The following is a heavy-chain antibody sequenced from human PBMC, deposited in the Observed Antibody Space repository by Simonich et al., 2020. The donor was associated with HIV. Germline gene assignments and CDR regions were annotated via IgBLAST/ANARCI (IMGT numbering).Heavy chain of an antibody. D-gene: IGHD3-22*01. V-gene: IGHV4-59*01. Sequence: QLQLQESGPGLVKPSETLSLTCTVSGGSISSYYWSWIRQPPGKGLEWIGYISYSGSTNYNPSLKSRVTISVDTSKNQFTLKLSSVTAADTAVYYCARHYYDSSGYYSGIDPWGQGTLVTVSS. CDR1: GGSISSYY. CDR2: ISYSGST. J-gene: IGHJ5*02. CDR3: ARHYYDSSGYYSGIDP.